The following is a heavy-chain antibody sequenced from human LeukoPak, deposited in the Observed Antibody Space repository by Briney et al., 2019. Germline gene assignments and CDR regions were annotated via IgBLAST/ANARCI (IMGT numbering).Heavy chain of an antibody. J-gene: IGHJ4*02. CDR1: GGSIRTYY. Sequence: SETLSLTCTVSGGSIRTYYWSWIGQPPGKGLKWIGYIYYSGSTNYNPSLKSRLTISLDTSKTQFSLKLTSVTAADTAVYYCAEGTIAAGRGFDYWGQGTLVTVSS. CDR3: AEGTIAAGRGFDY. D-gene: IGHD6-13*01. CDR2: IYYSGST. V-gene: IGHV4-59*01.